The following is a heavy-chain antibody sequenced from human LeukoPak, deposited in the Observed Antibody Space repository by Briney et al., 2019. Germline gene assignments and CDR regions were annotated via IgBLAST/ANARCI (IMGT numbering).Heavy chain of an antibody. CDR1: GYTFTSYD. V-gene: IGHV1-8*01. J-gene: IGHJ4*02. CDR2: MNPNSGNT. CDR3: ARFYDSSGYYYVDSDY. D-gene: IGHD3-22*01. Sequence: ASVKVSCKASGYTFTSYDINWVRQATGQGLEWMGWMNPNSGNTGYAQKFQGRVTMTTDTSASTAYMELRSLRSDDTAVYYCARFYDSSGYYYVDSDYWGQGTLVTVSS.